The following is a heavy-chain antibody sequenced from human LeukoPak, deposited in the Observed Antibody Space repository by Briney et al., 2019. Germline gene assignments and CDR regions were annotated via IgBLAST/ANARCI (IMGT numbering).Heavy chain of an antibody. J-gene: IGHJ4*02. V-gene: IGHV4-59*08. CDR3: ARHDNAYSYGDDY. CDR2: IHSSGST. D-gene: IGHD5-18*01. CDR1: GGSISNYY. Sequence: SETLSLTCSVSGGSISNYYWSWIRQAPGKGLEWIGYIHSSGSTNPNPSLKRRLTTSADTSKNQISLKLSSVTAADTGVYYCARHDNAYSYGDDYWGQGTLVTVSS.